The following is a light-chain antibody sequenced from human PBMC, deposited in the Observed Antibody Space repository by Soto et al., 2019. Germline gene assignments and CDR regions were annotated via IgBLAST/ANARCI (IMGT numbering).Light chain of an antibody. CDR2: EVS. Sequence: QSALTQPASVSGSPGQSITISCTGTSSDVGGYNYVSSYQQHPGKAPKVVIYEVSNRPSWISNRFSGSKSGNTASLTISGLQAEDEADYYCSSYTSSSTLVFGGGTKLTVL. CDR3: SSYTSSSTLV. V-gene: IGLV2-14*01. CDR1: SSDVGGYNY. J-gene: IGLJ2*01.